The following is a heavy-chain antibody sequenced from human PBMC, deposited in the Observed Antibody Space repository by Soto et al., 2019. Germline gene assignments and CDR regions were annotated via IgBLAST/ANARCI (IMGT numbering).Heavy chain of an antibody. J-gene: IGHJ2*01. CDR3: AEDAIRDCSTVSAFLLNRSSDL. D-gene: IGHD3-9*01. V-gene: IGHV3-30*04. Sequence: AKGLEWVAVIDYDGSNKYYADSVKGRFTISRDNSKNMLYLQMNSLGAEDTAFFFQAEDAIRDCSTVSAFLLNRSSDL. CDR2: IDYDGSNK.